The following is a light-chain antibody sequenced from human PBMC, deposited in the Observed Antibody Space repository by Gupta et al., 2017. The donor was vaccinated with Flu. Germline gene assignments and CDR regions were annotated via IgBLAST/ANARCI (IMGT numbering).Light chain of an antibody. CDR1: QDLRDY. J-gene: IGKJ1*01. CDR3: QQLSYYPRS. V-gene: IGKV1-9*01. Sequence: PSFLSASVGDRVTITCRASQDLRDYLAWDQQKPGRAPKLLIYAASTLQTGVPSRFSGSGSGTEFILTISSLQPEDFATYYCQQLSYYPRSFGQGTKVEVK. CDR2: AAS.